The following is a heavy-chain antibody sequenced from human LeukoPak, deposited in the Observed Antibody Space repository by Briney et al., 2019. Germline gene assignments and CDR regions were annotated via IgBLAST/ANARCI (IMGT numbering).Heavy chain of an antibody. CDR3: ARSIVGYDWNFDQ. CDR1: GDSFNNYY. Sequence: SETLSLTCTVSGDSFNNYYWHWIRQPPGKSLDWIGYIYFTGSTYYNPSLESRVTMSVDTSKNQFSLYLSSVTAADTAIYYCARSIVGYDWNFDQWGQGILVTVSS. CDR2: IYFTGST. D-gene: IGHD1-26*01. J-gene: IGHJ4*02. V-gene: IGHV4-59*04.